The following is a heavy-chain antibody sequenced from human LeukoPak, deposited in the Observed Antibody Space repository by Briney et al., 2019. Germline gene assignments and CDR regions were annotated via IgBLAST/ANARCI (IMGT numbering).Heavy chain of an antibody. CDR2: IVHSGDDT. D-gene: IGHD2-21*02. CDR1: GFNFMNYA. CDR3: AKLGKGGDLKKDY. Sequence: PGGSLRLSCAASGFNFMNYAMYWVRQAPGKGLQWVSSIVHSGDDTYYADSVKGRFTISRDNSKNTLYLEMNSLRADDTAVYYCAKLGKGGDLKKDYWGQGTLVTVSS. J-gene: IGHJ4*02. V-gene: IGHV3-23*01.